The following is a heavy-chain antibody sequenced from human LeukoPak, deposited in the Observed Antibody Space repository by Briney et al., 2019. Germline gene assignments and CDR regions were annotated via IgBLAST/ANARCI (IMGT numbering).Heavy chain of an antibody. J-gene: IGHJ4*02. V-gene: IGHV1-69*10. CDR2: IIPILGIA. Sequence: GGSVTVSCTASGGTFSSYAISWVRQAPGQGLEWMGGIIPILGIANYAQKFQGTVTITADKSTSTAYMELSSLRSEDTAVYYCARADSSGWYGDYWGQGTLVTVSS. D-gene: IGHD6-19*01. CDR3: ARADSSGWYGDY. CDR1: GGTFSSYA.